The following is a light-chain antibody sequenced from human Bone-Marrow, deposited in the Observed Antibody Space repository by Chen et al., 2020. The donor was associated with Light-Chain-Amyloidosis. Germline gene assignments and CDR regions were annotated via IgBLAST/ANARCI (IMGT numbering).Light chain of an antibody. CDR1: DLPTKY. V-gene: IGLV3-25*01. Sequence: SNELIQLPSAAVSPGQTARITCSGDDLPTKYAYWYQQKPGQAPVLVIHRDTERPSGISERFSGSSSGTTATLTISGVQAEDEADYHCQSADSSGTYEVIFGGGTKLTVL. J-gene: IGLJ2*01. CDR3: QSADSSGTYEVI. CDR2: RDT.